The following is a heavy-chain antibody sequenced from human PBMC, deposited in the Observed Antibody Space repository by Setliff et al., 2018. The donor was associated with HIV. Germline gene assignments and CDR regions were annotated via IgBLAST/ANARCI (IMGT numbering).Heavy chain of an antibody. CDR1: GFTFSSYA. Sequence: GGSLRLSCAASGFTFSSYAMHWVRQAPGKGLEWVADISYAGFDGSSKYYADSVKGRFTISRDDSKNTLYLQMNSLRPEDTAVYYCAGDGGGLWHEYLQHWGQGTLVTAPQ. D-gene: IGHD2-15*01. J-gene: IGHJ1*01. CDR3: AGDGGGLWHEYLQH. CDR2: ISYAGFDGSSK. V-gene: IGHV3-30*04.